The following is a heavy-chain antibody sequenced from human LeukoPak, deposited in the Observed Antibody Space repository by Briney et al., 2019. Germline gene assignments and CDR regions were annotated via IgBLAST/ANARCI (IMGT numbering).Heavy chain of an antibody. J-gene: IGHJ4*02. D-gene: IGHD6-19*01. Sequence: SETLSLTCTVSGGSISSYYWSWIRQPPGKGLEWIGYIYYSGSTNYNPSLKSRVTISVDMSKNQFSLKLSPVNAADTAVYYCAKVASSGWYLDNWGPGTLVTVSS. CDR3: AKVASSGWYLDN. V-gene: IGHV4-59*01. CDR1: GGSISSYY. CDR2: IYYSGST.